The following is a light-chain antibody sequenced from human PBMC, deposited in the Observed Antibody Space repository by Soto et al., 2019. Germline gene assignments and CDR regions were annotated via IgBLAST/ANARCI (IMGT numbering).Light chain of an antibody. CDR1: QSVSSY. Sequence: EIVLTQSPATLSLSPGERATLSCRASQSVSSYLAWYQQKPGQAPRLLIYDASNRATGIPARFSGSGSGTDFTLTISSLEPEDFSVYYCQHRSNWPTFGQGTKLEIK. V-gene: IGKV3-11*01. J-gene: IGKJ2*01. CDR2: DAS. CDR3: QHRSNWPT.